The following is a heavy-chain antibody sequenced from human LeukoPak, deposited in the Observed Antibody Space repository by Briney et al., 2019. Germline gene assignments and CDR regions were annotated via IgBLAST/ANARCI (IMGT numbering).Heavy chain of an antibody. CDR3: AYRNNFEY. Sequence: GESLRLSCAASGFSFSVHWMNSVRQPPGKGLEWVANIKVDGRGKYYVDSGKGRFTISRENDKRTVDLQMDRLRAEDTAIYYCAYRNNFEYWGQGALVTVST. CDR2: IKVDGRGK. CDR1: GFSFSVHW. J-gene: IGHJ4*02. V-gene: IGHV3-7*05. D-gene: IGHD1-26*01.